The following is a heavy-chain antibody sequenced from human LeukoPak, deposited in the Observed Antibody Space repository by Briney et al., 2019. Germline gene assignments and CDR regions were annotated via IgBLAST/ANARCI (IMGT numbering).Heavy chain of an antibody. V-gene: IGHV3-66*02. CDR2: IYSGGST. J-gene: IGHJ5*02. Sequence: PGGSLRLSCAASGFTVSSNYMSWVRQAPGKGLEWVSVIYSGGSTYYADSVKGRFTISRDNSKTTLYLQMNSLRAEDTAVYYCARGNIVVVPAADNWFDPWGQGTLVTVSS. CDR1: GFTVSSNY. D-gene: IGHD2-2*01. CDR3: ARGNIVVVPAADNWFDP.